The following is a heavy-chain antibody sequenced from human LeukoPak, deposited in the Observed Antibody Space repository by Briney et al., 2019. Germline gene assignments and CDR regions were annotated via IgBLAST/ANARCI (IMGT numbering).Heavy chain of an antibody. Sequence: GASVKVSCKASGYTFTSYYMHWVRQAPGQGLEWMGIINPSGGSTSYAQKFQGRVTMTTDTSTSTAYMELRSLRSDDTAVYYCARGDLSDGIDYWGQGTLVTVSS. CDR2: INPSGGST. CDR3: ARGDLSDGIDY. V-gene: IGHV1-46*01. CDR1: GYTFTSYY. D-gene: IGHD5-24*01. J-gene: IGHJ4*02.